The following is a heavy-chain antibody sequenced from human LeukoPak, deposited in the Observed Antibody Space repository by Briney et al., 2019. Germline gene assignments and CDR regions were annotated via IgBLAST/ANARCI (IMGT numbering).Heavy chain of an antibody. CDR3: ARHRDVFCDGVPCPTGFDP. D-gene: IGHD2-21*01. CDR1: GGSISSGTYY. CDR2: MYYTGST. Sequence: PSGTLSLTCTVSGGSISSGTYYWDWIRQPPGKEPEWIGNMYYTGSTYYNPSLKSRVTISVDTSKNQFSLKLNSVTAADTAVYYCARHRDVFCDGVPCPTGFDPWGQGILVTVSS. J-gene: IGHJ5*02. V-gene: IGHV4-39*01.